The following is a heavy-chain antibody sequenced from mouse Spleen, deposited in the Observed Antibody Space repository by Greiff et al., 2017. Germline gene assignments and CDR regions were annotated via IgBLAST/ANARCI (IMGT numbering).Heavy chain of an antibody. D-gene: IGHD2-2*01. J-gene: IGHJ4*01. CDR3: ARVWLRGLYYAMDY. CDR2: IHPNSGST. Sequence: QVQLKQPGAELVKPGASVKLSCKASGYTFTSYWMHWVKQRPGQGLEWIGMIHPNSGSTNYNEKFKSKATLTVDKSSSTAYMQLSSLTSEDSAVYYCARVWLRGLYYAMDYWGQGTSVTVSS. CDR1: GYTFTSYW. V-gene: IGHV1-64*01.